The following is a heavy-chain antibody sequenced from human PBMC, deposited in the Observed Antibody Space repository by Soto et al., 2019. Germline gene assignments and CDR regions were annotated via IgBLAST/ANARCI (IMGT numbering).Heavy chain of an antibody. Sequence: EVQLVESGGGLVKPGGSLRLSCAASGFTFSSYSMNWVRQAPGKGLEWVSSISSSSSYIYYADSVKGRFTISRDNAKNSLYLQMNSLRAEDTAVYYGARERNSSSARDCDYWGQGALGTVAA. J-gene: IGHJ4*02. CDR2: ISSSSSYI. D-gene: IGHD6-6*01. CDR3: ARERNSSSARDCDY. CDR1: GFTFSSYS. V-gene: IGHV3-21*01.